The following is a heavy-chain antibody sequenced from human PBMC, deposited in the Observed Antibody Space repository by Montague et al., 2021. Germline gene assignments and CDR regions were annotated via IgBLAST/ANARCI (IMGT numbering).Heavy chain of an antibody. Sequence: SLRLSCAASGFSFNYYAMAWVRQAPGKGLEWVSAISGGGGNTYYADSVKGRFTISRDSSEGTVFLQMNSLRVEDSAVYYCAKGPYDDGSYLLHFESWGQGTLVTVSS. V-gene: IGHV3-23*01. CDR2: ISGGGGNT. D-gene: IGHD1-26*01. CDR1: GFSFNYYA. CDR3: AKGPYDDGSYLLHFES. J-gene: IGHJ4*02.